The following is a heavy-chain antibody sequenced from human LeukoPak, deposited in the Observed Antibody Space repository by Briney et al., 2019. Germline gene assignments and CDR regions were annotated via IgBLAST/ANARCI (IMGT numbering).Heavy chain of an antibody. CDR2: IRDNGSTK. J-gene: IGHJ3*01. Sequence: GGSLRLSCAASGFIFRNYGIHWVRQAPGKGLEWEAFIRDNGSTKYYVDSVKGRFTISRDNSKNTLYLQMNSLRVEDTAIYYCAKVGSNSWGIFDVWGQGTMVTVSS. V-gene: IGHV3-30*02. D-gene: IGHD6-13*01. CDR1: GFIFRNYG. CDR3: AKVGSNSWGIFDV.